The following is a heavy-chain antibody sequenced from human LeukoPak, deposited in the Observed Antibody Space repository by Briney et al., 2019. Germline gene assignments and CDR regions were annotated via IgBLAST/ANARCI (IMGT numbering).Heavy chain of an antibody. CDR3: ARTLFNHGDYEVYFDY. CDR2: IYYSGST. V-gene: IGHV4-59*01. J-gene: IGHJ4*02. CDR1: GGSISSYY. Sequence: KPSETLSLTCTVSGGSISSYYWSWIRQPPGKGLEWIGYIYYSGSTNYNPSLKSRVTISVDTSKNQFSLKLSSVTAADTAVYYCARTLFNHGDYEVYFDYWGQGTLVTVSS. D-gene: IGHD4-17*01.